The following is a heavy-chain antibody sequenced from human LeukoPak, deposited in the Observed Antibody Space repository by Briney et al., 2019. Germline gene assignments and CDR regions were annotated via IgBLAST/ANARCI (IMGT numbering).Heavy chain of an antibody. J-gene: IGHJ6*02. V-gene: IGHV1-18*01. D-gene: IGHD5-12*01. Sequence: ASVKVSCKAFGYTFTSYGISWVRQAPGQGLEWMGWISAYNGNTNYAQRFQGRVTMTTDTSTSTAYMELRSLRSDDTAVYYCARDSREYSFYYYYGMDVWGQGTTVTVSS. CDR3: ARDSREYSFYYYYGMDV. CDR2: ISAYNGNT. CDR1: GYTFTSYG.